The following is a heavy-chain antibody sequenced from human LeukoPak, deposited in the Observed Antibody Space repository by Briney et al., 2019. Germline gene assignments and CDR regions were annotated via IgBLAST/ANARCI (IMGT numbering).Heavy chain of an antibody. CDR2: IYYSGST. J-gene: IGHJ6*03. D-gene: IGHD5-12*01. CDR1: GGSISSYY. CDR3: ARGVVATRFSPLISYYYYYMDV. V-gene: IGHV4-59*12. Sequence: SETLSLTCTVSGGSISSYYWSWIRQPPGKGLEWIGYIYYSGSTNYNPSLKSRVTMSVDTSKNQFSLKLSSVTAADTAVYYCARGVVATRFSPLISYYYYYMDVWGKGTTVTISS.